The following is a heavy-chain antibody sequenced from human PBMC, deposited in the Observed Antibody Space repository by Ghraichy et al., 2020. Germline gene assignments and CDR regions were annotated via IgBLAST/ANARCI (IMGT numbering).Heavy chain of an antibody. CDR2: FDPEDGET. CDR3: AADPRLAGTWYYYYGMDV. CDR1: GYMFTELY. Sequence: ASMKVSCKVSGYMFTELYMHWVRQAPGKGLEWMGGFDPEDGETIYAQKFQGRVTMTEDTSTDTAYLELSSLRSEDTAVYYCAADPRLAGTWYYYYGMDVWGQGTTVTVSS. D-gene: IGHD6-13*01. J-gene: IGHJ6*02. V-gene: IGHV1-24*01.